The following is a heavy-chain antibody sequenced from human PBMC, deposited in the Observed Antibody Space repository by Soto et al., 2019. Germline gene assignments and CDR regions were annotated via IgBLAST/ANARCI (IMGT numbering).Heavy chain of an antibody. Sequence: QVQLVQSGAEVKKPGASVKVSCKASGYTFTSYGISWVRQAPGQGLEWMGWISAYNGNTNYARKLQGRVTMTSDESRCSAYMELRGRRSDAKAVYCCGGDLRWFSPGVWGQGTTVTVSS. V-gene: IGHV1-18*01. CDR1: GYTFTSYG. CDR3: GGDLRWFSPGV. J-gene: IGHJ6*02. D-gene: IGHD2-21*01. CDR2: ISAYNGNT.